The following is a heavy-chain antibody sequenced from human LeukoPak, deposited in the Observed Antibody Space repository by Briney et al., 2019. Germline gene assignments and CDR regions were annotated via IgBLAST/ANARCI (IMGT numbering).Heavy chain of an antibody. J-gene: IGHJ4*02. V-gene: IGHV3-48*01. CDR3: ARDHNYAFDN. D-gene: IGHD1-1*01. Sequence: GGSLRLSCTASGFPFIEYSMNWVRQVPGKGLEWIAYIGIDSGNTKYADSVRGRFTISADKTKNSLYLQMNSLRVNDTAVYYCARDHNYAFDNWGQGTLVSVAS. CDR1: GFPFIEYS. CDR2: IGIDSGNT.